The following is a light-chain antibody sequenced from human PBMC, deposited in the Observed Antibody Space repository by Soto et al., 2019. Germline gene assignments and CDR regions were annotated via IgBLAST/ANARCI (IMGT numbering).Light chain of an antibody. J-gene: IGLJ2*01. V-gene: IGLV2-8*01. CDR2: EFR. CDR1: ANNIGGYNF. CDR3: SSYAGSNNVI. Sequence: QSALTQPPSASGSLGQSVTISCTGAANNIGGYNFVSWYQQHPGKAPKLIISEFRERPSGVPDRFSGSKSGNTASLTVSGLQPEDEADYYCSSYAGSNNVIFGGGTQLTVL.